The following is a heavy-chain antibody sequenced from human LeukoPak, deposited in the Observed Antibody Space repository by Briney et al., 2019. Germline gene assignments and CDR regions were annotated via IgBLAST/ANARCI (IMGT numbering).Heavy chain of an antibody. Sequence: PAETLSLTCTVSGGSISSYYWSWLRQPPGKALEWIVYLYYSGSTNYNPSFKSRVTMSVDTSKNQFSLKLNSMTAADTAVYFCARGRYNDYGFDYWGQGTLVTVSS. CDR1: GGSISSYY. CDR2: LYYSGST. V-gene: IGHV4-59*01. D-gene: IGHD4-17*01. CDR3: ARGRYNDYGFDY. J-gene: IGHJ4*02.